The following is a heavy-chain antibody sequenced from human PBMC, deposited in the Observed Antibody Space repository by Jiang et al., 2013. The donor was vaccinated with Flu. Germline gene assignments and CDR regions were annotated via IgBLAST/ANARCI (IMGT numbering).Heavy chain of an antibody. J-gene: IGHJ6*03. CDR2: ISAYNGNT. V-gene: IGHV1-18*01. CDR1: GYTFTSYG. CDR3: AREPDYGDYYNPHSSPSRSTYYYYYYMDV. Sequence: SVKVSCKASGYTFTSYGISWVRQAPGQGLEWMGWISAYNGNTNYAQKLQGRVTMTTDTSTSTAYMELRSLRSDDTAVYYCAREPDYGDYYNPHSSPSRSTYYYYYYMDVWGKGTTVTVSS. D-gene: IGHD4-17*01.